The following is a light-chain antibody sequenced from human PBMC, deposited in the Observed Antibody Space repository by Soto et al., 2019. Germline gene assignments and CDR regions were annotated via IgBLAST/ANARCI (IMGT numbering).Light chain of an antibody. V-gene: IGKV3-20*01. CDR3: QQYGSSPQT. Sequence: EIVLTQSPGTLSLSPGERATLSCRAIQSVSSSYLAWYQQKPGQAPRLLIYGASSRATGIPDRFSGSGSGTDFTLTISRLEPEDFAVYYCQQYGSSPQTFGQGPKVHIK. J-gene: IGKJ1*01. CDR1: QSVSSSY. CDR2: GAS.